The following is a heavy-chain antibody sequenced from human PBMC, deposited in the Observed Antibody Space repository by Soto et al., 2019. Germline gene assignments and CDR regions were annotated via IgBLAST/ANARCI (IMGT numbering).Heavy chain of an antibody. CDR1: GFTFSSYA. J-gene: IGHJ4*02. CDR3: ARDNHYDGTSYYHAFDS. Sequence: GGSLRLSCAASGFTFSSYAMHWVRQAPGKGLEWVAVISYDGSNKYYADSVKGRFTISRDNSKNTLYLQMNSLRAEDTAVYYCARDNHYDGTSYYHAFDSWGQGALVTVS. CDR2: ISYDGSNK. V-gene: IGHV3-30-3*01. D-gene: IGHD3-22*01.